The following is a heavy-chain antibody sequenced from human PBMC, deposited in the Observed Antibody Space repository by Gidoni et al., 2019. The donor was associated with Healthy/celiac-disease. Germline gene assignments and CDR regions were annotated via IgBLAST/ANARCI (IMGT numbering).Heavy chain of an antibody. CDR3: ASNYYDSSGYPITNWFDP. D-gene: IGHD3-22*01. Sequence: QVQLVQSGAEVKKPGSSVKVSCKASGGTFSSYAISWVRQAPGQGLEWMGGIIPSFGTANYAQKFQGRVTITADESTSTAYMELSSLRSEDTAVYYCASNYYDSSGYPITNWFDPWGQGTLVTVSS. CDR2: IIPSFGTA. V-gene: IGHV1-69*01. J-gene: IGHJ5*02. CDR1: GGTFSSYA.